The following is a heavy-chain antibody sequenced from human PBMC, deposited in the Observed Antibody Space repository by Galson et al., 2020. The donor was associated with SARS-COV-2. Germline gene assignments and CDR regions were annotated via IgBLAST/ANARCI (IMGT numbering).Heavy chain of an antibody. V-gene: IGHV3-15*01. Sequence: GGSLRLSCSTSGFDFNNAWMNWVRQAPGKGLEWVGRIRSKIDGGVIQYAAPVKGRFTISRDDSKSTLYLQMNSLKIEDTAVYYCTTNNGRFDQLLPHFFDHWGQGILVTVSS. CDR2: IRSKIDGGVI. J-gene: IGHJ4*02. CDR1: GFDFNNAW. CDR3: TTNNGRFDQLLPHFFDH. D-gene: IGHD3-10*01.